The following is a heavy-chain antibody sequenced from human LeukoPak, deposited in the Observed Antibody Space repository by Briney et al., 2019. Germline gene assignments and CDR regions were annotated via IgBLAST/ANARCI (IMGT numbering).Heavy chain of an antibody. CDR3: AREDDILTGYYIENWFDP. CDR1: GYTFTGYY. Sequence: SVKVSCKASGYTFTGYYMHWLRQAPGQGLAWMGWINPNSGGTNYAQKFQRRVTMTRDTSISTAYMELSRLRSDDTAVYYCAREDDILTGYYIENWFDPWGQGTLVSVSS. CDR2: INPNSGGT. D-gene: IGHD3-9*01. J-gene: IGHJ5*02. V-gene: IGHV1-2*02.